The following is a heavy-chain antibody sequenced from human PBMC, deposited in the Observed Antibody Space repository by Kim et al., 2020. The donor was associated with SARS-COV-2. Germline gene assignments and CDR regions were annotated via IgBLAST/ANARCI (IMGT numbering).Heavy chain of an antibody. D-gene: IGHD2-2*01. J-gene: IGHJ6*02. V-gene: IGHV3-23*01. CDR3: AKDLRVVPAAMRYYYYGMDV. CDR1: GFTFSSYA. CDR2: ISGSGGST. Sequence: GGSLRLSCAASGFTFSSYAMSWVRQAPGKGLEWVSAISGSGGSTYYADSVKGRFTISRDNSKNTLYLQMNSLRAEDTAVYYCAKDLRVVPAAMRYYYYGMDVWGQGTTVTVSS.